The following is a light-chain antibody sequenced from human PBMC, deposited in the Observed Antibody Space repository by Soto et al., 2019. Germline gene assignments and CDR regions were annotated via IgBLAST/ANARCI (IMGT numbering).Light chain of an antibody. J-gene: IGLJ3*02. CDR2: DVN. V-gene: IGLV2-11*01. Sequence: QSALTQPASVSGSPGQSITISCTGSSSDVGGHNYVSWYQQHPGKAPKLIIYDVNKRPSGVPDRFSGSKSGNAASLTISGLQAEDEADYYCCSYAGSYSWVFGGGTKLTVL. CDR1: SSDVGGHNY. CDR3: CSYAGSYSWV.